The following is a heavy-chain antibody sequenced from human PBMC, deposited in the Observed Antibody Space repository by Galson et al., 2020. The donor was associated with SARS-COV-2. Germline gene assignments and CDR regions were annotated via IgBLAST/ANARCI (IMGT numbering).Heavy chain of an antibody. V-gene: IGHV4-39*01. CDR1: GGSISSSSYY. D-gene: IGHD3-3*01. Sequence: SETLSLTCTVSGGSISSSSYYWGWIRQPPGKGLEWIGSIYYSGSTYYNPSLKSRVTISVDTSKNQFSLKLSSVTAADTAVYYCASGEYYDFWSGYPRLNAFDIWGQGTMVTVSS. J-gene: IGHJ3*02. CDR3: ASGEYYDFWSGYPRLNAFDI. CDR2: IYYSGST.